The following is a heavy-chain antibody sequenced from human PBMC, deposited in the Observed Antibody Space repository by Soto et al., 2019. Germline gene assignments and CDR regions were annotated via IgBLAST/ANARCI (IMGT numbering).Heavy chain of an antibody. Sequence: GGSLRLSCKTSGFTFGNYGLTWVRQAPGKGLEWVAFIRSKVYAGTTEYAASVKGRFTISRDDSKSIVYLQMNSLQTEDTAVYFCTRVAGDGYNYDRGDYWGQGTLVTVSS. CDR3: TRVAGDGYNYDRGDY. J-gene: IGHJ4*02. CDR1: GFTFGNYG. D-gene: IGHD5-12*01. V-gene: IGHV3-49*04. CDR2: IRSKVYAGTT.